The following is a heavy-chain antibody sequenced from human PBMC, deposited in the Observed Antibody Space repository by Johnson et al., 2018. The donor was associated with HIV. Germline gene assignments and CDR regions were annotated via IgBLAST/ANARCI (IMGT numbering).Heavy chain of an antibody. CDR2: ISYHGTNK. V-gene: IGHV3-30-3*01. Sequence: QVQLLESGGGVVQPGRSLRLSCAASGFTFRSYAMHWVRQAPGKGLEWVAVISYHGTNKYYADSVKGRFPISRDNSKNTLYLQMNSLRAEDTAVYYCARERYGSQAIDGFDIWGQGTMVTVSS. J-gene: IGHJ3*02. CDR3: ARERYGSQAIDGFDI. CDR1: GFTFRSYA. D-gene: IGHD2-15*01.